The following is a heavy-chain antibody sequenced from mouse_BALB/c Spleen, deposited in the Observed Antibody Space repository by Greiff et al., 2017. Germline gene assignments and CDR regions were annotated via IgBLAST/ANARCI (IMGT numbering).Heavy chain of an antibody. Sequence: QVQLQQSGAELMKPGASVKISCKATGYTFSSYWIEWVKQRPGHGLEWIGEILPGSGSTNYNEKFKGKATFTADTSSNTAYMQLSSLTSEDSAVYYCARRAVDFAYWGQGTLVTVSA. D-gene: IGHD1-1*01. CDR1: GYTFSSYW. CDR2: ILPGSGST. V-gene: IGHV1-9*01. CDR3: ARRAVDFAY. J-gene: IGHJ3*01.